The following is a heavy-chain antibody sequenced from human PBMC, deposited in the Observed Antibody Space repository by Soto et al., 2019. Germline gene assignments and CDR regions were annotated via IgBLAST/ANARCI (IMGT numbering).Heavy chain of an antibody. CDR2: INAGNGNT. V-gene: IGHV1-3*01. CDR1: GYTFTSNA. Sequence: GASVKVSCTASGYTFTSNAMHWVRQAPGQRLEWMGWINAGNGNTKYSQKFQGRVTITRDTSASTAYMELSSLRSEDTAVYYCAVLWFGELPPGYWGQGTLVTVSS. D-gene: IGHD3-10*01. J-gene: IGHJ4*02. CDR3: AVLWFGELPPGY.